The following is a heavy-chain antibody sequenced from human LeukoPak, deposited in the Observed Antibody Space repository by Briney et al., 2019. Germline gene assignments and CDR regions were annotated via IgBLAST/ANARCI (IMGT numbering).Heavy chain of an antibody. J-gene: IGHJ4*02. CDR2: IREDGRAT. D-gene: IGHD6-19*01. Sequence: GGSMRLSCAVSGFIFTDYWMHWVRQGPGKELVWVARIREDGRATTYADSVKGRFTISRDNAMNTVFLQMKSLRAEDTGTYYCARFYFPEEHDRAWYEAHWGQGVLVTVS. CDR1: GFIFTDYW. V-gene: IGHV3-74*03. CDR3: ARFYFPEEHDRAWYEAH.